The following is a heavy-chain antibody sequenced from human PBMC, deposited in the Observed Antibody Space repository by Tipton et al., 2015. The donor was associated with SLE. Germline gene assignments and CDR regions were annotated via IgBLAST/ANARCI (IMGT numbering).Heavy chain of an antibody. CDR1: GGSISSGSYY. CDR2: IYYSGST. Sequence: TLSLTCTVSGGSISSGSYYWSWIRQHPGKGLEWIGYIYYSGSTNYNPSLKSRVTISTDTSKNQFSLKLSSVTAAGTAIYYCARQSHDVPHTAAFGYWGQGTLVTVSS. CDR3: ARQSHDVPHTAAFGY. V-gene: IGHV4-31*03. J-gene: IGHJ4*02. D-gene: IGHD1-1*01.